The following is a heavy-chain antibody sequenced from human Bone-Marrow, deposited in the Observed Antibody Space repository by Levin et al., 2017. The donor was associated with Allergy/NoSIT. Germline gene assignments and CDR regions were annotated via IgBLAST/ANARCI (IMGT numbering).Heavy chain of an antibody. CDR2: IGGSGDST. V-gene: IGHV3-23*01. D-gene: IGHD6-13*01. J-gene: IGHJ1*01. Sequence: GGSLRLSCAASGFTFSTYAMSWVRQAPGKGLEWVSAIGGSGDSTYYADSVKGRFTISRDNSKNTLYLQMNSLRAEDTAIYYCAKDLRIAPRGPFQHWGQGTLVTVSS. CDR1: GFTFSTYA. CDR3: AKDLRIAPRGPFQH.